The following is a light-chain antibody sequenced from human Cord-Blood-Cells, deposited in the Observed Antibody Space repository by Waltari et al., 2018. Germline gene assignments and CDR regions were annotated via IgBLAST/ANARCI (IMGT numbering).Light chain of an antibody. CDR2: GAS. J-gene: IGKJ1*01. V-gene: IGKV3-15*01. CDR1: QSVSRN. CDR3: QQYNNWPPWT. Sequence: EIVMTQSPATQSVSPGARATFPCRASQSVSRNLAWYQQKTGQAPRLLMYGASTRATGIPARFSGSGSGTEFTLTISSLQSEDCAVYYCQQYNNWPPWTFGQGTKVENK.